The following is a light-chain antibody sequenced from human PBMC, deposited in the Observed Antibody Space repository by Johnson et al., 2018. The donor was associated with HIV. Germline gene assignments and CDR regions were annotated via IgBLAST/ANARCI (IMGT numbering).Light chain of an antibody. Sequence: HSVLTQPPSVSAAPGQKVTISCSGSSSNIGNNYVSWYQQLPGTAPKLLIYENNKRPSGIPDRFSGSKSGTSATLGITGLQTGDEADYYCGTWDSSLIAGVFGTGTEVTVL. J-gene: IGLJ1*01. V-gene: IGLV1-51*02. CDR3: GTWDSSLIAGV. CDR1: SSNIGNNY. CDR2: ENN.